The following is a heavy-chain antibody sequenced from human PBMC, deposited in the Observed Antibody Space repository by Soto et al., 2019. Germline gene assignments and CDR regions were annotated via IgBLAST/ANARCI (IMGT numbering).Heavy chain of an antibody. J-gene: IGHJ4*02. Sequence: EVQLLESGGDLVQPGGSLKLSCAASGFPFRNFAMAWVRQAPGKGLEWVSIISTSGSSTYHGDSVKGRFTTSRDNSKGTLSLHMRGVRIDDTAVYFCARADLLWDSFDLWGQGTLVTVSS. V-gene: IGHV3-23*05. D-gene: IGHD2-2*01. CDR2: ISTSGSST. CDR3: ARADLLWDSFDL. CDR1: GFPFRNFA.